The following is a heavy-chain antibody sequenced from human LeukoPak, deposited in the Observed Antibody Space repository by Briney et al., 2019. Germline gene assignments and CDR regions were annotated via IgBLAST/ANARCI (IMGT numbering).Heavy chain of an antibody. Sequence: ASVKVSCKASGYTFTGYYMHWVRQAPGQGLEWMGWINPNSGGTNYAQKFQGRVTMTRDTSISTAYMELSRLRSDDTAVYYCAREGPSMVRGVRPTYYFDYWGQGTLVTVSS. V-gene: IGHV1-2*02. CDR2: INPNSGGT. CDR1: GYTFTGYY. J-gene: IGHJ4*02. CDR3: AREGPSMVRGVRPTYYFDY. D-gene: IGHD3-10*01.